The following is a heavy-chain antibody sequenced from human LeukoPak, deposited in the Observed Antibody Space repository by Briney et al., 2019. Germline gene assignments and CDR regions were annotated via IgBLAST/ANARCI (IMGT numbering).Heavy chain of an antibody. V-gene: IGHV1-2*02. CDR2: INPNSGGT. CDR1: GYTFTGYY. CDR3: ARGSSGGQLTWDRGGDY. Sequence: ASVKVSCKASGYTFTGYYMHWVRQAPGQGLEWMGWINPNSGGTNYAQKFQGRVTMTRDTSISTAYMELSRLRSDDTAVYYCARGSSGGQLTWDRGGDYWGRGTLVTVSS. D-gene: IGHD3-22*01. J-gene: IGHJ4*02.